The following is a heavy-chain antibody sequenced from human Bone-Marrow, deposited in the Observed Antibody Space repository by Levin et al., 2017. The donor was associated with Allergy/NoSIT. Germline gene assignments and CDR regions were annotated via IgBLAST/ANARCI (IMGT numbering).Heavy chain of an antibody. J-gene: IGHJ4*02. CDR1: GYTFTDHY. D-gene: IGHD4-17*01. V-gene: IGHV1-2*02. CDR3: ARNDYGDYVQNFDY. Sequence: ASVKVSCEAAGYTFTDHYMHWVRQAPGQGLEWMGWVNCNSGDTHYAQKFQDRFTMTRDTSITTAYIEVSSLRFDDTALYFCARNDYGDYVQNFDYWGQGTLVTVSS. CDR2: VNCNSGDT.